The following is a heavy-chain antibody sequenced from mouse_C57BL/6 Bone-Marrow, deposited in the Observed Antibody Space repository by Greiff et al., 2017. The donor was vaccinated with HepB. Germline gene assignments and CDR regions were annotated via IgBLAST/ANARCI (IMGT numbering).Heavy chain of an antibody. V-gene: IGHV1-64*01. CDR2: IHPTSGST. CDR1: GYTFTSYW. CDR3: ARSGTDVDY. J-gene: IGHJ4*01. Sequence: VQLQKSGAELVKPGASVKLSCKASGYTFTSYWMHWVKQRPGQGLEWIGMIHPTSGSTNYNEKFKSKATLTVDKSSSTAYMQLSSLTSEDSAVYYCARSGTDVDYWGQGATVTVSA. D-gene: IGHD4-1*01.